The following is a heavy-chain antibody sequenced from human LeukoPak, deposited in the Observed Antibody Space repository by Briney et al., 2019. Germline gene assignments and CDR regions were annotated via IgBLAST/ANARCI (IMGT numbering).Heavy chain of an antibody. CDR2: IRYDGNNK. D-gene: IGHD2-21*01. V-gene: IGHV3-30*02. Sequence: GGSLRLSCAASGFTFSSSVMHWVRQAPGKGLEWVAFIRYDGNNKYYADSVKGRLTITRDNSKNTLYLQMNRLRAEDAAVYYCAKAPVTTCSGAYCYPFDYWGQGTLVTVSS. CDR3: AKAPVTTCSGAYCYPFDY. J-gene: IGHJ4*02. CDR1: GFTFSSSV.